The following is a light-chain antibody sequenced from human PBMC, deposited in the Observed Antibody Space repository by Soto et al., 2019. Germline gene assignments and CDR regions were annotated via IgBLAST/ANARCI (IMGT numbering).Light chain of an antibody. Sequence: QSVLTQPPSASGTPGQRVTLSCSGSDSNIGTNTVYWYQQLPETAPKLLIHSDNERPSGVPDRFSGAKSGTSASLVIRGLQSEEEADFYCSAWDDSLNGPVFGGGTKLTVL. CDR3: SAWDDSLNGPV. CDR2: SDN. J-gene: IGLJ2*01. V-gene: IGLV1-44*01. CDR1: DSNIGTNT.